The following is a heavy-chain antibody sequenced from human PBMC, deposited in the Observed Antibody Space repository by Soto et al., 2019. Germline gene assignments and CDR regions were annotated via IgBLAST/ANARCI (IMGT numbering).Heavy chain of an antibody. CDR2: ISSSGDGT. J-gene: IGHJ6*02. CDR3: AKNGDFWSWGMDV. D-gene: IGHD3-3*01. Sequence: GGSLRLSCSASGFTFSTYAMTWFRQAPGKGLEWVAIISSSGDGTYYVDSVKGRFTISRDNSRNTLNLQMNSLRAEDTAVYYCAKNGDFWSWGMDVWGQGTTVTVSS. V-gene: IGHV3-23*01. CDR1: GFTFSTYA.